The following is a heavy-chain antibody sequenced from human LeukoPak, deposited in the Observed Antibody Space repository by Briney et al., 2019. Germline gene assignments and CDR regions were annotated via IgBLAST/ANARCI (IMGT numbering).Heavy chain of an antibody. Sequence: PGESLTLSCAASGFTFSTFTMNWVRQAPGKGLEWVSSISSWSSYIDYADPVKGRFTISRDNAKNSLYLQMNSLRAEDTAVYYCARDRDGDYYPDWFDPWGQGTLVTVSS. CDR2: ISSWSSYI. CDR1: GFTFSTFT. D-gene: IGHD4-17*01. J-gene: IGHJ5*02. V-gene: IGHV3-21*01. CDR3: ARDRDGDYYPDWFDP.